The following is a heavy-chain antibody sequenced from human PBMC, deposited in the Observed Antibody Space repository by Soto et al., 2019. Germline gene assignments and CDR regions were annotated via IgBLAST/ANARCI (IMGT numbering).Heavy chain of an antibody. CDR3: ARSRASFGVVILWFDP. CDR1: GGSISSSSYY. CDR2: IYYSGST. J-gene: IGHJ5*02. V-gene: IGHV4-39*01. D-gene: IGHD3-3*01. Sequence: SETLSLTCTVSGGSISSSSYYWGWIRQPPGKGLEWIGSIYYSGSTYYNPSLKSRVTISVDTSKNQFSLMLSSVTAADTAVYYCARSRASFGVVILWFDPWGQGTLVTVSS.